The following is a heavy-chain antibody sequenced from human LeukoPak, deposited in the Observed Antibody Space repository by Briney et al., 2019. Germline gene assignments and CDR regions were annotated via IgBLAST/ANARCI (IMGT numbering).Heavy chain of an antibody. CDR2: MNPNSGNT. D-gene: IGHD6-13*01. Sequence: GASVKVSCKASGYTFTSYGISWVRQATGQGLEWTGWMNPNSGNTGYAQKFQGRVAMTRNTSISTAYMELSSLRSEDTAVYYCARGTVCGSGGKCSGSWYYDYWGQGTLVTVSS. V-gene: IGHV1-8*02. CDR1: GYTFTSYG. CDR3: ARGTVCGSGGKCSGSWYYDY. J-gene: IGHJ4*02.